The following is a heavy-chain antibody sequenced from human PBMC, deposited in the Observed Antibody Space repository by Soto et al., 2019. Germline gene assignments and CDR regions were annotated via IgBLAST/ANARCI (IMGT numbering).Heavy chain of an antibody. CDR1: GGTFSSYA. V-gene: IGHV1-69*12. D-gene: IGHD6-19*01. CDR2: IIPIFGTA. CDR3: AAARVRGLVGWFDP. Sequence: QVQLVQSGAEVKKPGSSVKVSCKASGGTFSSYAISWVRQAPGQGLEWMGGIIPIFGTANYAQKFQGRVTITADESTSTAHMELSSLRSEDTAVYYCAAARVRGLVGWFDPWGQGTLVTVSS. J-gene: IGHJ5*02.